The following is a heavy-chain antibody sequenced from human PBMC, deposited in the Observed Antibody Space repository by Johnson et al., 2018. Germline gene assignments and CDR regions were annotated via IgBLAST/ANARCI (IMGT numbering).Heavy chain of an antibody. D-gene: IGHD2-8*01. CDR3: ARDQMMYARTSGMDV. CDR2: INWNGGST. Sequence: DQLVQSGGGVVRPGGSLRLSCAASGFTFDDYGMRWVRQAPGKGLEWVSGINWNGGSTGYADSVKGRFTISRDNAKNTLFLQMNSLRDEETAVYYCARDQMMYARTSGMDVWGQGTTVTVSS. J-gene: IGHJ6*02. CDR1: GFTFDDYG. V-gene: IGHV3-20*04.